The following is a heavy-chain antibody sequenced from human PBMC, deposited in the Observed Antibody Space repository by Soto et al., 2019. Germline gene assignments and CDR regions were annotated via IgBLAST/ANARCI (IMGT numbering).Heavy chain of an antibody. Sequence: EVQLLESGGGLVQPGGSLRLSCAASGFTFNRYGMSWVRQAPGKGLEWVSAISNSGSSTSYADSVKGRFSISRDNSKNTLYLQMNSLRAEDTAVYYCVKDWGPSSGWYSWFDTWGQGTLVTVSS. J-gene: IGHJ5*02. CDR1: GFTFNRYG. CDR2: ISNSGSST. CDR3: VKDWGPSSGWYSWFDT. V-gene: IGHV3-23*01. D-gene: IGHD6-19*01.